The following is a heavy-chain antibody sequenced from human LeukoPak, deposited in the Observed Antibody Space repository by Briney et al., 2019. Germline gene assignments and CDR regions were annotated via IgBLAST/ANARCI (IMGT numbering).Heavy chain of an antibody. J-gene: IGHJ4*02. CDR2: INHSGST. Sequence: SETLSLTCAVYGGSFSGYYWSWIRQPPGKGLEWIGEINHSGSTNYNPSLKSRVTISVDTSKNQFSLKLSSVTAADTAVYYCARGSSAVTTNWGQGTLVTVSS. CDR1: GGSFSGYY. V-gene: IGHV4-34*01. D-gene: IGHD4-17*01. CDR3: ARGSSAVTTN.